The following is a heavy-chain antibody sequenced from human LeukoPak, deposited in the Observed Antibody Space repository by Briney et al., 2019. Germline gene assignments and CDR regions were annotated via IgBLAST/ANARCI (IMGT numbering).Heavy chain of an antibody. J-gene: IGHJ3*02. CDR1: GFTFDDFG. V-gene: IGHV3-20*04. Sequence: PGGSLRLSCAASGFTFDDFGMSWVRQAPGKGLEWVSGIKWNGGSTYYADSVKGRFTISRDNSKNTLYLQMNSLTAEDTAVYYCARVGVVPAAIPDGFDIWGQGTMVTVSS. D-gene: IGHD2-2*01. CDR3: ARVGVVPAAIPDGFDI. CDR2: IKWNGGST.